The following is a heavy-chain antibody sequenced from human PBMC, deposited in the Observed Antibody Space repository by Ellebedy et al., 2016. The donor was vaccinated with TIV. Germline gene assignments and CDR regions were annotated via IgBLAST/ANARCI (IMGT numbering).Heavy chain of an antibody. CDR2: INPSSGFT. J-gene: IGHJ4*02. V-gene: IGHV1-46*01. Sequence: AASVKVSCKASGYDLTRYHMHWVRPAPAQGLEWMGIINPSSGFTAYAQKFQGRATMTRDTSTRTVYLDLSSLKSEDTAVYCGARAPGHFWGQGTLVIVFS. CDR1: GYDLTRYH. CDR3: ARAPGHF.